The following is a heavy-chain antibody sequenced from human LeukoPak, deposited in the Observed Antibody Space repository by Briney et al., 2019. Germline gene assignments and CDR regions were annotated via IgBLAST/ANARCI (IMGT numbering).Heavy chain of an antibody. CDR2: ISAFNANT. CDR1: GYTFTSYG. CDR3: ARHIVVVSNDAFDI. J-gene: IGHJ3*02. D-gene: IGHD3-22*01. Sequence: ASVKVSCKASGYTFTSYGITWVRQAPGHGLEWMGWISAFNANTNYAQKLQGRVTMTTDTSTSTAYMELRSLRSDDTAMYYCARHIVVVSNDAFDIWGQGTMVTVSS. V-gene: IGHV1-18*01.